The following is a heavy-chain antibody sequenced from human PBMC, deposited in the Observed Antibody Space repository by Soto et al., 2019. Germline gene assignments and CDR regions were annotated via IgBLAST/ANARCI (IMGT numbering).Heavy chain of an antibody. V-gene: IGHV1-18*04. J-gene: IGHJ4*02. CDR1: GYTFTSYG. Sequence: QVQLVQSGAEVKKPGASVKVSCKASGYTFTSYGISWVRPAPGQVLEWMGWISAYNGNTNDAQKLQGRVTMTTDTSTSTAYMELRRLRSDDTAGYYCEREEMEWELLPDYWGQGSLVTVSS. CDR2: ISAYNGNT. D-gene: IGHD1-26*01. CDR3: EREEMEWELLPDY.